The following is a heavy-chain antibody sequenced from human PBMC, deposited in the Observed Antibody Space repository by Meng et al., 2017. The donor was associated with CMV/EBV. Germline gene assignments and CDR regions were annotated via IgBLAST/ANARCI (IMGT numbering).Heavy chain of an antibody. CDR1: GYTFTGYY. CDR3: ALFERDFWSGYLGAFDI. J-gene: IGHJ3*02. CDR2: INPNSGGT. V-gene: IGHV1-2*02. D-gene: IGHD3-3*01. Sequence: ASVKVSCKASGYTFTGYYMHWVRQAPGQGLEWMGWINPNSGGTNYAQKFQGRVTMTRDTSISTAYMELSRLRSDDTAVYYCALFERDFWSGYLGAFDIWGQGTTVTVSS.